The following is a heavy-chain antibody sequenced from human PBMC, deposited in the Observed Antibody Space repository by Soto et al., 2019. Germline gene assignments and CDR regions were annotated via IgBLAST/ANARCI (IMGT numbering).Heavy chain of an antibody. CDR2: IKSKTDGGTT. CDR3: TTDFYRGVLWFETY. CDR1: GFTFSNAW. V-gene: IGHV3-15*01. J-gene: IGHJ4*02. D-gene: IGHD3-10*01. Sequence: GGSLRLSCAASGFTFSNAWMSWVRQAPGKGLEWVGRIKSKTDGGTTDYAAPVKGRFTISRDDSKNTLYLQMNSLKTEDTAVYYCTTDFYRGVLWFETYWGQGTLVTVSS.